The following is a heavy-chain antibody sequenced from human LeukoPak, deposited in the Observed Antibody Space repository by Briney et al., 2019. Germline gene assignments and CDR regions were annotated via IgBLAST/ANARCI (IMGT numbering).Heavy chain of an antibody. CDR1: GYTFTGYD. CDR2: MNPNSGNT. J-gene: IGHJ4*02. CDR3: AITPTFMAARQRGGYFDY. V-gene: IGHV1-8*03. D-gene: IGHD6-6*01. Sequence: GASVKVSCKASGYTFTGYDINWVRQATGQGLEWMGWMNPNSGNTGYAQKFQGRVTITRNTSISTAYMELSSLRSEDTAVYYCAITPTFMAARQRGGYFDYWGQGTLVTVSS.